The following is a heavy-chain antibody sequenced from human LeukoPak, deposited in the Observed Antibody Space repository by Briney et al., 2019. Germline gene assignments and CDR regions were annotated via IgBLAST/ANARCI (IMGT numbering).Heavy chain of an antibody. Sequence: SHTLAIPSARHGGSFSGYCWSSIRQQPGKGLEWIGEINHSGSTNYNPSLKSRVTISVDTSKNQFSLKLSSVTAADTAVYYCARSRYRLAVAGTCGLDVWGQGTTVTVSS. CDR3: ARSRYRLAVAGTCGLDV. CDR1: GGSFSGYC. J-gene: IGHJ6*02. CDR2: INHSGST. D-gene: IGHD6-19*01. V-gene: IGHV4-34*01.